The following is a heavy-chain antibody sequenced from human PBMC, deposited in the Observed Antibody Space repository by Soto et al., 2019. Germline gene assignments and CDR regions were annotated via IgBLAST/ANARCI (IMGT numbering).Heavy chain of an antibody. CDR1: GFTFSDYY. D-gene: IGHD6-13*01. CDR2: ISSSGSTI. V-gene: IGHV3-11*01. CDR3: ARSWQKLPPGDAFDI. Sequence: PXVCLRRYCAASGFTFSDYYMSWIRQAPGKGLEWVSYISSSGSTIYYADSVKGRFTISRDNAKNSLYLQMNSLRAEDTAVYYCARSWQKLPPGDAFDIWGQGTMVTVSS. J-gene: IGHJ3*02.